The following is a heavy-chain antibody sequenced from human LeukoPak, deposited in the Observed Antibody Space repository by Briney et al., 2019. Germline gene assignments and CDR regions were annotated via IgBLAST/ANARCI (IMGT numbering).Heavy chain of an antibody. V-gene: IGHV3-30*18. CDR1: GFTFSSYG. D-gene: IGHD7-27*01. CDR3: AKDLTGDYFDY. J-gene: IGHJ4*02. CDR2: ISYDGSNK. Sequence: PGGSLRLSCAASGFTFSSYGMHWVRQAPCKGLEWVAVISYDGSNKYYADSVKGRFTISRDNSKNTLYLQMNSLRAEDTAVYYCAKDLTGDYFDYWGQGTLVTVSS.